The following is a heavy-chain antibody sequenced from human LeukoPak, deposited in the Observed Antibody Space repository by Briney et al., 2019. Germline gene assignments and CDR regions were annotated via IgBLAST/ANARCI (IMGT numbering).Heavy chain of an antibody. D-gene: IGHD3-10*01. V-gene: IGHV4-59*01. CDR1: GGSFSSYY. CDR2: IYYSGST. Sequence: SETLSLTCTVSGGSFSSYYWSWIRQPPGKGLEWIGYIYYSGSTNYNPSLTSRVTISVDTSKNQFSLKLSSVTAAGTAVYYCARDRALWFGDYGMDVWGQGTTVTVSS. CDR3: ARDRALWFGDYGMDV. J-gene: IGHJ6*02.